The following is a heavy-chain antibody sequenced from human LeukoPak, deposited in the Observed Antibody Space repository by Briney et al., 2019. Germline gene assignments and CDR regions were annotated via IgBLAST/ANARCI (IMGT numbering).Heavy chain of an antibody. D-gene: IGHD5-24*01. CDR3: ARPRGNVEMATIPFDY. J-gene: IGHJ4*02. Sequence: PGGSLRLSCVVSGFTLSSYSMNWVRQAPGKGLEWVSSISSSSSYIYYADSVKGRFTISRDNAKNSLYLQMNSLRAEDTAVYYCARPRGNVEMATIPFDYCGQGTLVTVTS. CDR1: GFTLSSYS. V-gene: IGHV3-21*01. CDR2: ISSSSSYI.